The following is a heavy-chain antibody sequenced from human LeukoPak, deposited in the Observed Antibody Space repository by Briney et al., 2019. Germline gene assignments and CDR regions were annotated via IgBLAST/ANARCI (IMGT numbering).Heavy chain of an antibody. J-gene: IGHJ6*02. CDR2: IKSDGSSP. Sequence: PGGSLRLSCAASGFTFSSYWMHWVRQAPGKGLVWVSRIKSDGSSPTYADSVKGRFTISRDNAKNSLYLQMNSLRDEDTAVYYCAREDYGMDVWGQGTTVTVSS. CDR1: GFTFSSYW. V-gene: IGHV3-74*01. CDR3: AREDYGMDV.